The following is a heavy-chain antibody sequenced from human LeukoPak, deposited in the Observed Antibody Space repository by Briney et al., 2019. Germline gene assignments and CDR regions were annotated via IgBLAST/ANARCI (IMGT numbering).Heavy chain of an antibody. V-gene: IGHV3-23*01. CDR1: GFTFRNYA. D-gene: IGHD3-22*01. CDR2: INAGGGST. CDR3: ARGGATYYYDSSGYYFDY. J-gene: IGHJ4*02. Sequence: GGSLRLSCAASGFTFRNYAMSWVRQAPGMGLEWVSSINAGGGSTYYADSVKGRFTISRDNSKNTLYLQMNSLRAEDTAVYYCARGGATYYYDSSGYYFDYWGQGTLVTVSS.